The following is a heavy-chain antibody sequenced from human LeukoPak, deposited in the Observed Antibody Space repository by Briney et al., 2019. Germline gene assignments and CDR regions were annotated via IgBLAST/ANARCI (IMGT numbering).Heavy chain of an antibody. D-gene: IGHD3-22*01. Sequence: SETLSLTCAVSGYSITSSSWWGWIRQPPGKGLEWIGYIYHSGTTYYNPSLKSRVTISVDTSKNQFSLKLSSVTAADTAVYYCARDPPSYYDSSGTFSIWGQGTLVTVSS. CDR3: ARDPPSYYDSSGTFSI. V-gene: IGHV4-28*03. J-gene: IGHJ4*02. CDR2: IYHSGTT. CDR1: GYSITSSSW.